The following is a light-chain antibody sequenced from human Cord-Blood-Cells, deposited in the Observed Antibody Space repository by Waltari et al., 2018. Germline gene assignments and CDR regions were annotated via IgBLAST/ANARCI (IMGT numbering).Light chain of an antibody. Sequence: EIVLTQSPATLSLSPGEMATLSCRASQSVSSYVAWYQQKPGQPPRLLIYDASNRATGMPARFSGSGSGTDFTLTISRLESEDFAVYYCQQRSNLPPYTFGQGTKLEIK. J-gene: IGKJ2*01. V-gene: IGKV3-11*01. CDR2: DAS. CDR3: QQRSNLPPYT. CDR1: QSVSSY.